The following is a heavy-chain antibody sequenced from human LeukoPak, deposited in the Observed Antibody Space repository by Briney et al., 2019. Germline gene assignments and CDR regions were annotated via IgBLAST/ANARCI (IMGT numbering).Heavy chain of an antibody. Sequence: DPGGSLRLSCAASGFTFSSYGMHWVRQAPGEGLEWVAFIRYDGSNKYYADSVKGRFTISRDNSKNTLYLQMNSLRAEDTAVYYCAKDSSGIAAAGTSEQDYWGQGTLVTVSS. V-gene: IGHV3-30*02. CDR2: IRYDGSNK. J-gene: IGHJ4*02. CDR3: AKDSSGIAAAGTSEQDY. CDR1: GFTFSSYG. D-gene: IGHD6-13*01.